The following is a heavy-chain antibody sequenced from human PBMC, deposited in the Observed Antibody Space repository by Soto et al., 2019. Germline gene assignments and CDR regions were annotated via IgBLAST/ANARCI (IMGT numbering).Heavy chain of an antibody. Sequence: GGSLELSCAAPEFTFSSNSMNWVRQAPGKGLKWVSYISSSSTIYYADSVKGRFTISRDNAKNSLYLQMNSLRDEDTAVYYCARDLVDPPTGTARYRGQATLVTVSS. V-gene: IGHV3-48*02. J-gene: IGHJ4*02. CDR3: ARDLVDPPTGTARY. D-gene: IGHD5-18*01. CDR1: EFTFSSNS. CDR2: ISSSSTI.